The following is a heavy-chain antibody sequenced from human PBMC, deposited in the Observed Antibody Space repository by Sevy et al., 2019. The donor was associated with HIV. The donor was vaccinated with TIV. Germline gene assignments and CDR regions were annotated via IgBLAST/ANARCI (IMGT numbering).Heavy chain of an antibody. D-gene: IGHD6-13*01. V-gene: IGHV4-59*01. CDR1: GGSISSYY. CDR2: IYYSGST. J-gene: IGHJ4*02. CDR3: AREGSWYGFDY. Sequence: SETLSLTCTVSGGSISSYYWSWIRQPPEKGLEWIGYIYYSGSTNYNPSLKSRVTISVDTSKNQFSLKLSSVTAADTAVYYCAREGSWYGFDYWGQGTLVTVSS.